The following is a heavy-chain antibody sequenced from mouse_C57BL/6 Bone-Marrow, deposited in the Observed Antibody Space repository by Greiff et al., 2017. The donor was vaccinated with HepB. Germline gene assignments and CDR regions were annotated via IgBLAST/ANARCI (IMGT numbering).Heavy chain of an antibody. V-gene: IGHV5-17*01. Sequence: EVQLVESGGGLVKPGGSLKLSCAASGFTFSDYGMHWVRQAPEKGLEWVAYISSGSSTIYYADTVKGRFTISRDNAKNTLFLQMTSLRSEDTAMYYCARDYGSSYWYFDVWGTWTTVTVSS. CDR1: GFTFSDYG. CDR2: ISSGSSTI. CDR3: ARDYGSSYWYFDV. J-gene: IGHJ1*03. D-gene: IGHD1-1*01.